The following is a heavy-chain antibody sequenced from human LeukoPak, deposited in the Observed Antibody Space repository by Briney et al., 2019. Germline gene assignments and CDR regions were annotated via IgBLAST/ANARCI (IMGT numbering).Heavy chain of an antibody. CDR1: GFTFSSYA. D-gene: IGHD3-22*01. CDR2: ISGSGGST. V-gene: IGHV3-23*01. J-gene: IGHJ6*02. CDR3: ARDATSNYYDSSYGMDV. Sequence: GGSLRLSCAASGFTFSSYAMSWVRQAPGKGLEWVSAISGSGGSTSYADSVKGRFTISRDNAKNTLYLQMNSLRAEDTAVYYCARDATSNYYDSSYGMDVWGQGTTVTVSS.